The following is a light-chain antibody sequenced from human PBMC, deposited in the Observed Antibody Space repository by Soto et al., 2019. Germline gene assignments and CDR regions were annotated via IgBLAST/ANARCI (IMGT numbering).Light chain of an antibody. Sequence: IQRTQFPSSLSASVGDRVTITCRASETISDYLNWYQHKPGTAPKLLIFAASSLQSGVPSRFSGGGSGTNFTLTITSLQPEDFVTSYCQQSYRTPLSFGGGTKVDIK. CDR1: ETISDY. V-gene: IGKV1-39*01. CDR3: QQSYRTPLS. J-gene: IGKJ4*01. CDR2: AAS.